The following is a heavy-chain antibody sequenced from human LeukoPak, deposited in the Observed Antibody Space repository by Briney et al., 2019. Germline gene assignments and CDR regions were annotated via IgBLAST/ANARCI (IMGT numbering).Heavy chain of an antibody. CDR3: ARDPPLSADSSGYLVDY. CDR1: GFTFSSYS. D-gene: IGHD3-22*01. Sequence: RTGGCLRLSCAASGFTFSSYSMNWVRQAPGKGLEWVSVIYSGGSTYYADSVKGRFTISRDNSKNTLYLQMNSLRAEDTAVYYCARDPPLSADSSGYLVDYWGQGTLVTVSS. CDR2: IYSGGST. V-gene: IGHV3-66*02. J-gene: IGHJ4*02.